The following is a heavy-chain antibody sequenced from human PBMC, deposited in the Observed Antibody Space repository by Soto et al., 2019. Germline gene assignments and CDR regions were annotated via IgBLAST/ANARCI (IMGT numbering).Heavy chain of an antibody. CDR1: GYSFSFYG. V-gene: IGHV1-18*01. CDR2: INPSDGNR. J-gene: IGHJ5*02. CDR3: AREAGTWHLPLNWFDP. Sequence: VKVSCKASGYSFSFYGINWVRQAPGQGLEWMGWINPSDGNRNFAQKFEDRVTMTTATSTNTVFLELRSLKSDDTAVYYCAREAGTWHLPLNWFDPWGQGTLVTVSS. D-gene: IGHD6-19*01.